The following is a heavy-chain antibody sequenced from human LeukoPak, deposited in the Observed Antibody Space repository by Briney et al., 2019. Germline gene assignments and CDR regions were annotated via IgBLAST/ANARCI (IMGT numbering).Heavy chain of an antibody. D-gene: IGHD3-10*01. V-gene: IGHV3-21*01. CDR3: AREKYGSGPMDV. J-gene: IGHJ6*02. Sequence: PGGSLRLSCAASGFTFSSYSMNWVRQAPGKGLEWVSSISSSSSYIYYADSVKGRFTISRDNAKNSLYLQMNSLRAEDTAVYYCAREKYGSGPMDVWGQGTTVTVSS. CDR2: ISSSSSYI. CDR1: GFTFSSYS.